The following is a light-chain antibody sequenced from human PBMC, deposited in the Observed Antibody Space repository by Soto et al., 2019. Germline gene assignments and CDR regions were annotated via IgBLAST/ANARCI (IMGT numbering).Light chain of an antibody. V-gene: IGLV1-40*01. J-gene: IGLJ3*02. CDR2: GNN. CDR1: SSNTGAGYV. Sequence: QAVVTQPPSVSGAPGQRVTISCTGSSSNTGAGYVVHWYQQSPGRAPKLLISGNNKRPSGVPDRFSGSKSGTSASLAITGLQAEDEADYYCQSYDSRLSAWVFGGGTKVTVL. CDR3: QSYDSRLSAWV.